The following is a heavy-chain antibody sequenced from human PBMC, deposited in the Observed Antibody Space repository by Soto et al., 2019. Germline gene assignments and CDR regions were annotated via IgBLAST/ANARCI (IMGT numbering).Heavy chain of an antibody. CDR1: GFTFSSYS. V-gene: IGHV3-21*01. D-gene: IGHD5-18*01. CDR2: ISSSSSYI. Sequence: GGSLRLSCAASGFTFSSYSMKWVRQAPGKGLEWVSSISSSSSYIYYADSVKGRFTISRDNAKNSLYLQMNSLRAEDTAVYYCARAHSPHFDYWGQGTLVTVSS. J-gene: IGHJ4*02. CDR3: ARAHSPHFDY.